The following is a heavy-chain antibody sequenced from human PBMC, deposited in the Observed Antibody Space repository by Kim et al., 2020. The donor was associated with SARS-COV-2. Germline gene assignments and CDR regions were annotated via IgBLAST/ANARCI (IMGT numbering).Heavy chain of an antibody. CDR3: ARDNRQQMAVFYFDS. Sequence: QNFQGRVTITRDTSASTAYMELTSLRSEDTAFYYCARDNRQQMAVFYFDSWGQGTLVTVSS. V-gene: IGHV1-3*01. D-gene: IGHD6-19*01. J-gene: IGHJ4*02.